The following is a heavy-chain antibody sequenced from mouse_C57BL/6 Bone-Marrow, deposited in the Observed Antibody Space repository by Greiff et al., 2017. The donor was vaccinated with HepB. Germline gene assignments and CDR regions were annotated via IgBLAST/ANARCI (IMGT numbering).Heavy chain of an antibody. J-gene: IGHJ1*03. D-gene: IGHD1-1*01. CDR3: TGRSYYYGSSLWYFDV. V-gene: IGHV6-3*01. CDR2: IRLKSDNYAT. CDR1: GFTFSNYW. Sequence: EVMLVESGGGLVQPGGSMKLSCVASGFTFSNYWMNWVRQSPEKGLEWVAQIRLKSDNYATHYAESVKGRFTISRDDSKSSVYLQMNNLRAEDTGIYYCTGRSYYYGSSLWYFDVWGTGTTVTVSS.